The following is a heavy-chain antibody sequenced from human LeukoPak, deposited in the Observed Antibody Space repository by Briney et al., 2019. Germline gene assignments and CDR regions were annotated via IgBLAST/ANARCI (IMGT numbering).Heavy chain of an antibody. CDR2: IYGNGDE. CDR3: AHRHLIGYTYDF. J-gene: IGHJ4*02. CDR1: GFSLTSDRAG. V-gene: IGHV2-5*01. D-gene: IGHD1-1*01. Sequence: ESGPTLVNPTQTLTLTCTFSGFSLTSDRAGVGWIRQPPGKALEWLALIYGNGDERYSPSLRSRLTITKDTYKNQVVLTMTNMDPVDTATYFCAHRHLIGYTYDFWGQGTLVTVSS.